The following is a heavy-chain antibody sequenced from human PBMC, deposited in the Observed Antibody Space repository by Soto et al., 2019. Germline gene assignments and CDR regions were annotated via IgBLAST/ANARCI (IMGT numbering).Heavy chain of an antibody. V-gene: IGHV4-59*01. CDR3: ARLGEYSSSWTYYYAMDV. D-gene: IGHD6-6*01. CDR1: GRSLRRYF. Sequence: SEILSLTCLMSGRSLRRYFWTCIRQLPEKGLEWIGNIYYSGSTNYSPSLKSRVTISLDMSKNQFSLKLSSVTAADTAIYYCARLGEYSSSWTYYYAMDVWGQGTTVTVS. J-gene: IGHJ6*02. CDR2: IYYSGST.